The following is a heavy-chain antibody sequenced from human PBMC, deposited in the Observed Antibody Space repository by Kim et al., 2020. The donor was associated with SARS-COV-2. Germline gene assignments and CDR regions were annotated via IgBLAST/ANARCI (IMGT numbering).Heavy chain of an antibody. D-gene: IGHD2-21*01. V-gene: IGHV4-39*07. J-gene: IGHJ5*02. Sequence: NPSLKRRVTISVDTSKNQCSLKLSSVTAAETAVYYCARGAQYFVGSWFDPWGQGTLVTVSS. CDR3: ARGAQYFVGSWFDP.